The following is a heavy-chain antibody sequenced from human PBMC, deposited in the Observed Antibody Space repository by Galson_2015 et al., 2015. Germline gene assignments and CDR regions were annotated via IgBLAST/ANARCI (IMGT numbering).Heavy chain of an antibody. J-gene: IGHJ4*02. V-gene: IGHV3-33*01. CDR3: ARDRYSSSSTFDY. CDR2: IWYDGSKK. CDR1: GFTFSSNG. D-gene: IGHD6-6*01. Sequence: SLRLSCAASGFTFSSNGMHWVRQAPGQGLEWVAVIWYDGSKKYYADSVKGRFTISRDNSKNTLYLQMNSLRADDTAVYYCARDRYSSSSTFDYWGQGTLVSVSS.